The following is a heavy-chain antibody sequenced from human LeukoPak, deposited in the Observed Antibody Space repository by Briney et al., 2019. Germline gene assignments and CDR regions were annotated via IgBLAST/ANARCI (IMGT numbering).Heavy chain of an antibody. CDR3: ARGRAKWLVHLDY. J-gene: IGHJ4*02. CDR1: GGSFSGYY. V-gene: IGHV4-34*01. CDR2: INHSGST. Sequence: SETLSLTCAVYGGSFSGYYWSWIRQPPGKGLEWIGEINHSGSTNYNPSLKSRVTISVDTPKNQFSLKLSSVTAADTAVYYCARGRAKWLVHLDYWGQGTLVTVPS. D-gene: IGHD6-19*01.